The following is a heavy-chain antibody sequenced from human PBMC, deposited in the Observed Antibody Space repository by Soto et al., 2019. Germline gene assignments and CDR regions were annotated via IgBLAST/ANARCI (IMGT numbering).Heavy chain of an antibody. J-gene: IGHJ6*03. D-gene: IGHD3-10*01. CDR1: GFTLSSYW. CDR2: INSDGSST. Sequence: GGSLRLSCAASGFTLSSYWMHWVRQAPGKGLVWVSRINSDGSSTSYADSVKGRFTISRDNAKNTLYLQMNSLRAEDTAVYYCARDSLLWFGELLYEWSLRYMDVWGKGTTVTVSS. V-gene: IGHV3-74*01. CDR3: ARDSLLWFGELLYEWSLRYMDV.